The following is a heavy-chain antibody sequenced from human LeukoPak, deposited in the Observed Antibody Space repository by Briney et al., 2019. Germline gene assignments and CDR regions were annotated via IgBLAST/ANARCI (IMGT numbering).Heavy chain of an antibody. J-gene: IGHJ1*01. V-gene: IGHV3-7*01. D-gene: IGHD2-21*02. Sequence: GGSLRLSCVVSGFTFNRCWMNWVRQAPGKGLEWVAHINPDGRDTYYVDSVKGRFTISRDNAQTSMYLQMNSLRVEDTAVYYCTSWGDTTAEYFQRWGQGTLVTVSS. CDR1: GFTFNRCW. CDR3: TSWGDTTAEYFQR. CDR2: INPDGRDT.